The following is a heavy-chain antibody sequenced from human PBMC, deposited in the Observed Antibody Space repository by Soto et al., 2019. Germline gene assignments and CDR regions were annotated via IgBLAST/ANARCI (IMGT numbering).Heavy chain of an antibody. CDR3: ARGAYCSGGSCSDAFDI. CDR1: GFTFSSYW. V-gene: IGHV3-7*01. D-gene: IGHD2-15*01. CDR2: IKQDGSEK. J-gene: IGHJ3*02. Sequence: EVQLVESGGGLVQPGGSLRLSCAASGFTFSSYWMSWVRQAPGKGLEWVANIKQDGSEKYYVDSVKGRFTISRDNAKNSRYLQMNRLRAEDTAVYYCARGAYCSGGSCSDAFDIWGQGTMVTVSS.